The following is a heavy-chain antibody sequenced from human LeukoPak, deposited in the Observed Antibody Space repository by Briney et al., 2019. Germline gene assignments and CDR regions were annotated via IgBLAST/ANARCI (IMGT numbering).Heavy chain of an antibody. J-gene: IGHJ4*02. CDR2: ISGSGGST. V-gene: IGHV3-23*01. CDR1: GFTFSSYA. Sequence: GGSLRLSCAASGFTFSSYAMSWVRQAPGTGLEWVSAISGSGGSTYYADSVKGRFTISRDNSKNTLYLQMNSLRAEDTAVYYCAKDPLVATISPGYYFDYWGQGTLVTVSS. CDR3: AKDPLVATISPGYYFDY. D-gene: IGHD5-12*01.